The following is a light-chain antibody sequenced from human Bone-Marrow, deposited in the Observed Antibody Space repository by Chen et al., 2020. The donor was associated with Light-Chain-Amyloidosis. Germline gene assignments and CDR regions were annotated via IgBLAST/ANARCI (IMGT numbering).Light chain of an antibody. CDR3: CSYAGSTTYIV. Sequence: QSALPQPASVSGSPGQSINISCTGTSRDVGSYNLVTWYQQHPGKAPKLMIFDVTKRPSGVSNRFSGSKSGNTASLTISGLQADDEADYYCCSYAGSTTYIVFGGGTKLTVL. V-gene: IGLV2-23*02. CDR2: DVT. CDR1: SRDVGSYNL. J-gene: IGLJ2*01.